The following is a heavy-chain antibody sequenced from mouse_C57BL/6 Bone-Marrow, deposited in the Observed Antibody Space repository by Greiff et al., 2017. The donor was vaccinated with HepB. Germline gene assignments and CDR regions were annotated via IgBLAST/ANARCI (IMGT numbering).Heavy chain of an antibody. V-gene: IGHV5-16*01. CDR3: ARYYFDY. CDR1: GFTFSDYY. CDR2: INYDGSST. Sequence: EVKLVESEGGLVQPGSSMKLSCTASGFTFSDYYMAWVRQVPEKGLEWVANINYDGSSTYYLDSLKSRFIISRDNAKNILYLQISSLKSEDTATYYCARYYFDYWGQGTTLTVSS. J-gene: IGHJ2*01.